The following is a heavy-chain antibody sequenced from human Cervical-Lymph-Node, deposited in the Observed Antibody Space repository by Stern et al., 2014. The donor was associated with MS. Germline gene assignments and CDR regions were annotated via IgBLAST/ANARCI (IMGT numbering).Heavy chain of an antibody. D-gene: IGHD1-7*01. CDR1: GFTFSNYG. CDR2: KWYDGNKK. Sequence: QVQLVESGGGVVQPGRSLRLSCAASGFTFSNYGMHLVRKAPGKGLEWLAVKWYDGNKKYYADSVKGRFTISRDNSKNTLFLQMSSLTAEDTALYYCARGNWNYEGMGYWGQGTLVTVSS. J-gene: IGHJ4*02. V-gene: IGHV3-33*01. CDR3: ARGNWNYEGMGY.